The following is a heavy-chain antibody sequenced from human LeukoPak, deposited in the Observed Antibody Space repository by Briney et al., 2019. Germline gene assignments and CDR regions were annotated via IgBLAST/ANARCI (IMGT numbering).Heavy chain of an antibody. CDR3: AREWELQTRFDF. J-gene: IGHJ4*02. CDR2: ISGRSSRI. V-gene: IGHV3-21*04. CDR1: GFTFSSYS. D-gene: IGHD1-26*01. Sequence: GGSLKLSCAASGFTFSSYSMTWVRRTPGKGLEWVSSISGRSSRIYYADSVKGRFTISRDNAKNSAYLQMNSLRAEDSAVYYCAREWELQTRFDFWGQGTLVTVSS.